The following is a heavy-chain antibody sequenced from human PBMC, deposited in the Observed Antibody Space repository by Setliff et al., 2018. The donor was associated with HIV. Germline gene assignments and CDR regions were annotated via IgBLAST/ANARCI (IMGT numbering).Heavy chain of an antibody. V-gene: IGHV1-69*13. J-gene: IGHJ4*02. CDR1: GGTFSSYA. CDR3: ARHYCDSTTCYDY. D-gene: IGHD2-2*01. CDR2: IIPIFGTA. Sequence: GASVKVSCKASGGTFSSYAISWVRQAPGQGLEWMGGIIPIFGTANYAQKFQGRVTITADESTSTAYMELSSLRSEDTAVYYCARHYCDSTTCYDYWGQGTLVTVSS.